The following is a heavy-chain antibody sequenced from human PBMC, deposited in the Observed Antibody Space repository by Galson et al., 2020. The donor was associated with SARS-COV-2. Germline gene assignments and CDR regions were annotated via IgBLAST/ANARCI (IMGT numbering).Heavy chain of an antibody. CDR3: TTINY. CDR1: GFTFSGAV. CDR2: IRSRANNYAT. J-gene: IGHJ4*02. Sequence: GGSLRLSCAASGFTFSGAVMHWVRQAPGKGLEWVGRIRSRANNYATGYAASVKGRFIISRDDSKKTAYLQMNNVKTEDTAVYYCTTINYWGQGTLVTVSS. V-gene: IGHV3-73*01.